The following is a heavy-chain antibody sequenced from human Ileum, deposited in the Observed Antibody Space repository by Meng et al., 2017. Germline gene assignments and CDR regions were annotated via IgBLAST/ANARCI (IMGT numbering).Heavy chain of an antibody. CDR1: GGSFSGYY. CDR3: ARRVGATPYAYNWLDP. Sequence: QVELQRWGAGLLKPSETLCLTCGVYGGSFSGYYWSWIRQPPGKGLEWIGEIDHSGGTNYNPSLKNRVTISVDTSNNRFSLKLSSVKAADTALYFCARRVGATPYAYNWLDPWGQGTLVTVSS. CDR2: IDHSGGT. V-gene: IGHV4-34*01. J-gene: IGHJ5*02. D-gene: IGHD1-26*01.